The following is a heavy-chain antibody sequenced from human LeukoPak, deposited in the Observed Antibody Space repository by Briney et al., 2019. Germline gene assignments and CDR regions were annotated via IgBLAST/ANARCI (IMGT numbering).Heavy chain of an antibody. CDR3: ASLPIAVAGTRGGAFDI. V-gene: IGHV1-69*06. CDR1: GGTFSSYA. Sequence: SVKVSCKASGGTFSSYAISWVRQAPGQGLEWMGGIIPIFGTANYAQKFQGRVTITADKSTSTAYMELSSLRSEDTAVYYCASLPIAVAGTRGGAFDIWGQGTMVTVPS. J-gene: IGHJ3*02. CDR2: IIPIFGTA. D-gene: IGHD6-19*01.